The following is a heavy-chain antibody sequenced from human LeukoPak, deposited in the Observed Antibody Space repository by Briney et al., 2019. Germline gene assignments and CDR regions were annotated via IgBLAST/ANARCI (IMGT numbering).Heavy chain of an antibody. CDR3: ARVDTIYYYYGMDV. D-gene: IGHD3-10*01. J-gene: IGHJ6*02. CDR1: GFTFSSYS. V-gene: IGHV3-21*01. CDR2: ISSSSSYI. Sequence: GGSLRLSCAASGFTFSSYSMNWARQAPGKGLEWVSSISSSSSYIYYADSVKGRFTISRDNAKNSLYLQMNSLRAEDTAVYYCARVDTIYYYYGMDVWGQGTTVTVSS.